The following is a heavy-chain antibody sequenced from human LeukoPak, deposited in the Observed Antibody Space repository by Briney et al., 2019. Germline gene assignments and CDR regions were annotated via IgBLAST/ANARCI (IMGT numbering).Heavy chain of an antibody. Sequence: WETLSLTCTVSGASISRYYWNWLRQPPGKGLEWIEYIYYSGNNNYNPPLKTRLTMSVSTSKTHFSLKVTSVTTAAPPVFYCARFTNFVSDIWGEGAIVTVFS. CDR3: ARFTNFVSDI. V-gene: IGHV4-59*12. J-gene: IGHJ3*02. CDR2: IYYSGNN. D-gene: IGHD3-16*01. CDR1: GASISRYY.